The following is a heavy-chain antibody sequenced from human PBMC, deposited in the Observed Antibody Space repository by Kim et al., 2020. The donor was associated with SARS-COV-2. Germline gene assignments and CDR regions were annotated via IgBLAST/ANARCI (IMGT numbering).Heavy chain of an antibody. D-gene: IGHD1-7*01. Sequence: GESLKISCKGSGYSFTSYWIGWVRQMPGKGPEWMGIIYPGDSDTRYSPSFQGQVTISADKSISTAYLQWSSLKASDTAMYYCARIDGYNWNYEADAFDIWGQGTMVTVSS. V-gene: IGHV5-51*01. CDR2: IYPGDSDT. CDR1: GYSFTSYW. J-gene: IGHJ3*02. CDR3: ARIDGYNWNYEADAFDI.